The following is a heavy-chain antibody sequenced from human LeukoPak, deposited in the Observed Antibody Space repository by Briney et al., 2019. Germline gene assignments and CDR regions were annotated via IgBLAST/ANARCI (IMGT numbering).Heavy chain of an antibody. CDR3: ARERLERRPYYFDY. V-gene: IGHV1-69*05. Sequence: SVKVSCKASGGTFSSYAISWVRQASGQGLEWMGRIIPIFGTANYAQKFQGRVTITTDESTSTAYMELSSLRSEDTAVYYCARERLERRPYYFDYWGQGTLVTVSS. D-gene: IGHD1-1*01. CDR2: IIPIFGTA. CDR1: GGTFSSYA. J-gene: IGHJ4*02.